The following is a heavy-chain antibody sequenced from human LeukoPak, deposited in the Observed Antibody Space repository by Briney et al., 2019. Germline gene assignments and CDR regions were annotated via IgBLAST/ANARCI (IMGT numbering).Heavy chain of an antibody. V-gene: IGHV3-7*01. CDR3: ARESISFAEDNWFDP. CDR1: GFTFSSYG. D-gene: IGHD3-16*02. CDR2: IKQDGSEK. Sequence: PGGSLRLSCAASGFTFSSYGMHWVRQAPGKGLEWVANIKQDGSEKYYVDSVKGRFTISRDNAKNSLYLQMNSLRAEDTAVYYCARESISFAEDNWFDPWGQGTLVTVSS. J-gene: IGHJ5*02.